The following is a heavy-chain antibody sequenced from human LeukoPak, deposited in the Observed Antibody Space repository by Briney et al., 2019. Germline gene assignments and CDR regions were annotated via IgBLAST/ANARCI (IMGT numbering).Heavy chain of an antibody. J-gene: IGHJ2*01. CDR2: IYSSGST. V-gene: IGHV4-61*02. CDR1: GGSISSGSYY. CDR3: ARQYIDILTGYHRGELYWYFDL. D-gene: IGHD3-9*01. Sequence: SQTLSLTCTVSGGSISSGSYYWSWIRQPAGKGLEWIGRIYSSGSTNYNPSLKSRVTISLETSKNQFSLKLSSVTAADTAVYYCARQYIDILTGYHRGELYWYFDLWGRGTLVTVSS.